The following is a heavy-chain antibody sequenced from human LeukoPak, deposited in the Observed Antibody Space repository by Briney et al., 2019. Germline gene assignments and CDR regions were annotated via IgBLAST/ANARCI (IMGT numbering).Heavy chain of an antibody. V-gene: IGHV4-4*07. J-gene: IGHJ5*02. CDR1: GGSISSYY. CDR3: ARDLMVRGVMDRHNWFDP. D-gene: IGHD3-10*01. CDR2: IYTSGST. Sequence: RTSETLSLTCTVSGGSISSYYWSWIRQPAGKGLKWIGRIYTSGSTKCNPSLKSRVTMSVDTPKNQFSLRLSSVTAADTAVYYCARDLMVRGVMDRHNWFDPWGQGTLVTVSS.